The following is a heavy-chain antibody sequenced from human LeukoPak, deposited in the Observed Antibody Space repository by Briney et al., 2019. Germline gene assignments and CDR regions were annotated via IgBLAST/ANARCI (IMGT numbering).Heavy chain of an antibody. D-gene: IGHD1-26*01. V-gene: IGHV3-74*01. CDR1: GFTFSSYA. Sequence: QPGGSLRLSCAASGFTFSSYAMSWVRQAPGKGLVWVSRIDANGVTTSYADSVKGRFTISRDNANGTLYLQMNSLRADDTGLYFCGRARGGYSAIDHWGQGSLVTVSS. CDR3: GRARGGYSAIDH. J-gene: IGHJ4*02. CDR2: IDANGVTT.